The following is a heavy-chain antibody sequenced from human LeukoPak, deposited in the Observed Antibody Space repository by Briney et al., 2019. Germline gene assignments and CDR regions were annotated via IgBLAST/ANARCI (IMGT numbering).Heavy chain of an antibody. CDR1: GGSISSGGYY. CDR3: ARGTYYDSSGYYYDLFNEDPGGWFDP. Sequence: SETLSLTCTVSGGSISSGGYYWSWIRQPPGKGLEWIGYIYYSGSTNYNPSLKSRVTISVDTSKNQFSLKLSSVTAADTAVYYCARGTYYDSSGYYYDLFNEDPGGWFDPWGQGTLVTVSS. D-gene: IGHD3-22*01. J-gene: IGHJ5*02. CDR2: IYYSGST. V-gene: IGHV4-61*08.